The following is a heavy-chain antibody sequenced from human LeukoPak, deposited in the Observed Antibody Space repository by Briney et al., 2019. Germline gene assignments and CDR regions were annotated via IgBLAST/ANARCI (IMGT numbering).Heavy chain of an antibody. CDR2: LSARGGRT. J-gene: IGHJ4*02. V-gene: IGHV3-23*01. CDR3: AKEGSESYSATPFEY. CDR1: GFTFGSYA. Sequence: GGSLRLSCAASGFTFGSYAMSWVRQIPGKGLEWVSALSARGGRTFYADSVNGRFTISWDNSKNTLYLQMNSLRAEDTAVYYCAKEGSESYSATPFEYWGQGTLVTVSS. D-gene: IGHD3-10*01.